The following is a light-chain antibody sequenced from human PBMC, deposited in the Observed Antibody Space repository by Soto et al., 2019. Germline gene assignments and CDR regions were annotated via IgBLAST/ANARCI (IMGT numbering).Light chain of an antibody. V-gene: IGKV3-11*01. J-gene: IGKJ1*01. CDR3: QQRSNWPAT. CDR2: DAS. Sequence: EIVLTQSPATLSLSPGERATLSCRASQSVSSYLAWYQQKPGQAPRLLIYDASNRATGIPARFSGSGSGTDFTLTISSLEPEDLAVYYCQQRSNWPATFGQGTKV. CDR1: QSVSSY.